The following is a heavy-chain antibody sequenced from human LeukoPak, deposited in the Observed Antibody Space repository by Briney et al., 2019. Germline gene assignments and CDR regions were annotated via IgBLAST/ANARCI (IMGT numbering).Heavy chain of an antibody. J-gene: IGHJ4*02. D-gene: IGHD3-3*02. V-gene: IGHV1-69*13. CDR1: GGTFSSYA. CDR3: ARVGYHFWSAYYFDY. CDR2: IIPIFGTA. Sequence: ASVKVSCKASGGTFSSYATSWVRQAPGQGLEWMGGIIPIFGTANYAQKFQGRVTITADESTSTAYMELSSLRSEDTAVYYCARVGYHFWSAYYFDYWGQGTLVTVSS.